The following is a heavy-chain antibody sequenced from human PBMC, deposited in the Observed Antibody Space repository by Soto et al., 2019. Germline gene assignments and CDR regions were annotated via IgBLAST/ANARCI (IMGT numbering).Heavy chain of an antibody. D-gene: IGHD3-22*01. J-gene: IGHJ4*02. V-gene: IGHV4-4*02. Sequence: QVQLRESGPRLVKPSGTLSLTCAVSGSSITSSNWWTWVRQPPGKGLEWCGESYHSGSSNYNPSLKSRVTISVDKSKNQFFLKLTSVTAADTAVYYCARRYYYDSSGYYLGDWGQGNLVTVSS. CDR2: SYHSGSS. CDR1: GSSITSSNW. CDR3: ARRYYYDSSGYYLGD.